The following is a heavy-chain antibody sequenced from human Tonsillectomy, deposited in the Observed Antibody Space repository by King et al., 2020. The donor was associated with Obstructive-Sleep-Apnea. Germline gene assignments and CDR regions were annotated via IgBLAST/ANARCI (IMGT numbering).Heavy chain of an antibody. Sequence: VQLVESGGGVVQPGRSLRLSCAASGFTFSSYGMHWVRQAPGKGLEWVAVISYDGSYKYYADSVKGRFTISRDNSKNTLYLPMNSLRTEDTAVYYCAKADTPMVVVSAFDIWGPGTMVTVSS. V-gene: IGHV3-30*18. CDR3: AKADTPMVVVSAFDI. CDR2: ISYDGSYK. J-gene: IGHJ3*02. CDR1: GFTFSSYG. D-gene: IGHD5-18*01.